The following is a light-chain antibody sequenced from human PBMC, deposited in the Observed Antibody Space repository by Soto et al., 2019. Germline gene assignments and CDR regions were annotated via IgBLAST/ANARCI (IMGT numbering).Light chain of an antibody. Sequence: QSLLTQPSSVSGSPGQSITISCTGTSSDVGGYTYVSWYQQHPGRAPKLMIYEVSNRPSGVSNRFSGSKSGNTASLTISGLQAEDEADYYCSSYTTRNTVLFGGGTKVTVL. J-gene: IGLJ2*01. CDR3: SSYTTRNTVL. CDR2: EVS. CDR1: SSDVGGYTY. V-gene: IGLV2-14*01.